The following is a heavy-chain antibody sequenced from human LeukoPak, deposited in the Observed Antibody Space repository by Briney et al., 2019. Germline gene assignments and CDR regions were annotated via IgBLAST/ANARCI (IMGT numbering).Heavy chain of an antibody. CDR3: TREAGDLPGVITFLY. V-gene: IGHV1-18*01. Sequence: ASVKVSCKASGYSFTDYGVGWVRQAPGQGLEWMGWISPYTGNTDYPRDLRGRVAMTADTSTSTVYMELKSLRSDDTAFYYCTREAGDLPGVITFLYWGQGTLVTVSS. CDR1: GYSFTDYG. D-gene: IGHD3-22*01. J-gene: IGHJ4*02. CDR2: ISPYTGNT.